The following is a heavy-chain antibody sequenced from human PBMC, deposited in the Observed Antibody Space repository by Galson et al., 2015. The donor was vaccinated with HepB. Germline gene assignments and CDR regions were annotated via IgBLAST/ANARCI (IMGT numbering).Heavy chain of an antibody. CDR1: GFIFGDYA. CDR2: IRSKAYGGTT. Sequence: SLRLSCAASGFIFGDYAMSWVRQAPGKGLEWVGFIRSKAYGGTTEYAASVKGRFTISGDDSKSIAYLQMNSLKTEDTAVFYCTRDLSGRTIVADAYWGQGTLVTVSS. D-gene: IGHD5-12*01. J-gene: IGHJ4*02. V-gene: IGHV3-49*04. CDR3: TRDLSGRTIVADAY.